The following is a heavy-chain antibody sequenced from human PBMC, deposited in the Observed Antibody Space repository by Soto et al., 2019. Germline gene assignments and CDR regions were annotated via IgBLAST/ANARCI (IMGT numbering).Heavy chain of an antibody. J-gene: IGHJ6*02. Sequence: PGGSLRLSCAASGFTFSSYGMHWVRQAPGKGLEWVAVIWYDGSNKYYADSVKGRFTISRDNSKNTLYLQMNSLRAEDTAVYYCARDMKVIEIFGVVIIPVFRHYYYGMDVWGQGTTVTVSS. CDR3: ARDMKVIEIFGVVIIPVFRHYYYGMDV. CDR1: GFTFSSYG. D-gene: IGHD3-3*01. CDR2: IWYDGSNK. V-gene: IGHV3-33*01.